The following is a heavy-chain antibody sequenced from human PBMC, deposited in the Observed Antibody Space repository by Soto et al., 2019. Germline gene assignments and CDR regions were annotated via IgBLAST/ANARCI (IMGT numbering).Heavy chain of an antibody. V-gene: IGHV4-39*01. CDR1: GGSISSSSYY. Sequence: LSLTCTVSGGSISSSSYYWGWIRQPPGKGLEWIGSIYYSGSTYYNPSLKSRVTISVDTSKNQFSLKLSSVTAADTAVYYCARRTGYGGMDVWGQGTTVTVSS. J-gene: IGHJ6*02. CDR2: IYYSGST. D-gene: IGHD2-8*02. CDR3: ARRTGYGGMDV.